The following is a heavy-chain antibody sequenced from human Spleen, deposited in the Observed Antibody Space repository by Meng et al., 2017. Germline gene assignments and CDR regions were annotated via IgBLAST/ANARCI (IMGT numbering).Heavy chain of an antibody. CDR1: GFTVNNYY. Sequence: SCAASGFTVNNYYMTWVRQAPGKGLEWVAVISFDGNERFNADPVKGRFTISRDNSKNTLYLQMNSLRGEDTAIYFCATMSGNPVYYSHGMDVWGQGTTVTVSS. J-gene: IGHJ6*02. CDR2: ISFDGNER. D-gene: IGHD3-10*01. V-gene: IGHV3-30*03. CDR3: ATMSGNPVYYSHGMDV.